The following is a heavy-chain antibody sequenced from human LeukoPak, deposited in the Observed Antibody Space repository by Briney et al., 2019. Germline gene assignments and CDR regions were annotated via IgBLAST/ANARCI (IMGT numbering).Heavy chain of an antibody. CDR1: GGSISTNSYY. V-gene: IGHV4-39*01. CDR2: IYYSGST. CDR3: ARQTGSGLFILP. D-gene: IGHD3/OR15-3a*01. Sequence: SETLSLTCTVSGGSISTNSYYWAWIRQPPGKGLKWIGSIYYSGSTYYNASLKSQVSISIDTSKNQFSLKLTSVTAADTAVYYCARQTGSGLFILPGGQGTLVTVSS. J-gene: IGHJ4*02.